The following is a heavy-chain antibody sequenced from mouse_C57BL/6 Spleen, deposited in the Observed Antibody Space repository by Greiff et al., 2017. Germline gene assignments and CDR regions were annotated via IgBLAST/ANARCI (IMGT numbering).Heavy chain of an antibody. CDR1: GYTFTSYW. Sequence: QVQLQQPGAELVMPGASVKLSCKASGYTFTSYWMHWVKQRPGQGLEWIGEIDPSDSYTNYNQKFKGKSTLTVEKSSSTAYMQLSSLTSEDSAVYYCARQLYGSSYYFDYWGQGTTLTVSS. V-gene: IGHV1-69*01. D-gene: IGHD1-1*01. J-gene: IGHJ2*01. CDR2: IDPSDSYT. CDR3: ARQLYGSSYYFDY.